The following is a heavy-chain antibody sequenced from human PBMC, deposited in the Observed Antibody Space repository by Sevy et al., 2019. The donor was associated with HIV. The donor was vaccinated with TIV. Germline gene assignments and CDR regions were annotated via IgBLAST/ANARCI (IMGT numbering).Heavy chain of an antibody. Sequence: ASVTVSCKASGYTFTSYGISWVRQAPGQGLEWMGWISAYNGNKNYAQKLQGRATMTTDPSTRTAYMGLRALRSDDTAVYYCAREKDIVVVVAAAGIYYYGMDVWGQGTTVTVSS. V-gene: IGHV1-18*01. J-gene: IGHJ6*01. CDR3: AREKDIVVVVAAAGIYYYGMDV. D-gene: IGHD2-15*01. CDR2: ISAYNGNK. CDR1: GYTFTSYG.